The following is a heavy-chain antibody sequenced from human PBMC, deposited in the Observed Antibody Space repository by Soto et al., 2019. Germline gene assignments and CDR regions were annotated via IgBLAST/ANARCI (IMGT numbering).Heavy chain of an antibody. CDR3: ARGTEVGATDWFDP. J-gene: IGHJ5*02. CDR2: ISVDNGNT. V-gene: IGHV1-18*01. D-gene: IGHD1-26*01. CDR1: GFTFTSSA. Sequence: ASVKVSCKASGFTFTSSAMQWVRQARGQRLEWIGWISVDNGNTNYAQKLQGRVTMTTDTSTSTAYMELRSLRSDDTAVYYCARGTEVGATDWFDPWGQGTLVTVSS.